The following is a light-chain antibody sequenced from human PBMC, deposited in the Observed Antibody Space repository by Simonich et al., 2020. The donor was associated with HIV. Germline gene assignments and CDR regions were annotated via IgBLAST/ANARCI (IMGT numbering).Light chain of an antibody. CDR3: QQYGSSPPYT. Sequence: VMTQSPATLSVSPGERATLSCRASQSVSNNLAWYQKKPGQAPRLLSYDASNRATGIPARFSGSGSGTDFTLTISRLEPEDFAVYYCQQYGSSPPYTFGQGTKLEIK. CDR1: QSVSNN. J-gene: IGKJ2*01. CDR2: DAS. V-gene: IGKV3-20*01.